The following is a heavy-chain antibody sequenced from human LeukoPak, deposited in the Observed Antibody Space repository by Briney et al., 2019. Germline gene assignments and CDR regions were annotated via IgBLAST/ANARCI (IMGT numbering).Heavy chain of an antibody. D-gene: IGHD3-3*01. Sequence: GGSLRLSCAASGFTFSSYAMSWVRQAPGKGLEWVSAISGSGGSTYYADSVKGRFTISRDNSKNTLYLQMNSLRAEDTAVYYCAKGTFTIFGVASYYFDYWGQGTLVTVSS. J-gene: IGHJ4*02. CDR3: AKGTFTIFGVASYYFDY. CDR1: GFTFSSYA. CDR2: ISGSGGST. V-gene: IGHV3-23*01.